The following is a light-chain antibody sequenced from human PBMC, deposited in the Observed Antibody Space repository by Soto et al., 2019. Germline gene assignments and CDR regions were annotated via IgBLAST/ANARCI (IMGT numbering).Light chain of an antibody. CDR2: GAS. Sequence: EIVMTQSPATLSVSPGERATLSCRASQSVSSILAWYQQKPVQAPRLLIYGASTRATGIPARFSGSGSGTEFTLTISSLQSEDSAVYSCQQYNNWPPRAWTFGQGTKVEIK. CDR1: QSVSSI. CDR3: QQYNNWPPRAWT. J-gene: IGKJ1*01. V-gene: IGKV3-15*01.